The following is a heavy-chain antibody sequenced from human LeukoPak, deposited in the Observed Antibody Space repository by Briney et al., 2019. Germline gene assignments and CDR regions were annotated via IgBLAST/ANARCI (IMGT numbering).Heavy chain of an antibody. J-gene: IGHJ6*03. D-gene: IGHD3-10*01. CDR2: INHSGST. Sequence: SETLSLTCAVHGGSFSGYYWSWIRQPPGKGLEWIGEINHSGSTNYNPSLKSRVTISVDTSKNQFSLKLSSVTAADTAVYYCARGSSGGPGGYYYYYMDVWGKGTTVTASS. CDR1: GGSFSGYY. CDR3: ARGSSGGPGGYYYYYMDV. V-gene: IGHV4-34*01.